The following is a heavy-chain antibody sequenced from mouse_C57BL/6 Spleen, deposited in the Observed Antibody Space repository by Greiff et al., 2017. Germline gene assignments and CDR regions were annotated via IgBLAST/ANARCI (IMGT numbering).Heavy chain of an antibody. CDR1: GYTFTSYW. CDR3: ARSRETVVDRYFDV. V-gene: IGHV1-61*01. Sequence: QVHVMQPGADLVRPGSSVKLSCKASGYTFTSYWLDWVKQRPGQGLEWIGNIYPSDSETHYNQKFKDTATLTVDKSASTAYMQLSSLTTEESAVYYGARSRETVVDRYFDVWGTGTTVTVSS. J-gene: IGHJ1*03. D-gene: IGHD1-1*01. CDR2: IYPSDSET.